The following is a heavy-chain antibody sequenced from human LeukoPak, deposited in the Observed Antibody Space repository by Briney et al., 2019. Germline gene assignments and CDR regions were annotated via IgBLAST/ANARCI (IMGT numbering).Heavy chain of an antibody. CDR3: ARHFEYYYGSGSTHWFDP. D-gene: IGHD3-10*01. J-gene: IGHJ5*02. CDR2: INHSGST. V-gene: IGHV4-34*01. Sequence: SETLSLTCAVYGGSFSGYYWSWIRQPPGKGLEWIGEINHSGSTNYNPSLKSRVTISVDTSKNQFSLKLSSVTAADTAVYYCARHFEYYYGSGSTHWFDPWGQGTLVTVSS. CDR1: GGSFSGYY.